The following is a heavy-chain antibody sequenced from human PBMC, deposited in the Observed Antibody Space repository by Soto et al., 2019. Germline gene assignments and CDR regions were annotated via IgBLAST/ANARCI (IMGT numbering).Heavy chain of an antibody. CDR2: IIPILGIA. CDR3: ASDCRSTSCYWFDP. J-gene: IGHJ5*02. Sequence: QVQLVQSGAEVKKPGSSVKVSCKASGGTFSSYTISWVRQAPGQGLEWMGRIIPILGIANYAQKFQGRVTXXAXKXXSTAYMELSSLRSEDTAVYYCASDCRSTSCYWFDPWGQGTLVTVSS. D-gene: IGHD2-2*01. V-gene: IGHV1-69*02. CDR1: GGTFSSYT.